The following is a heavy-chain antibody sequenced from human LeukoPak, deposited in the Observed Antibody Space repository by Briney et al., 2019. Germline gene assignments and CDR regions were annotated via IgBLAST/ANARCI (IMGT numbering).Heavy chain of an antibody. CDR1: GDSVTSGI. D-gene: IGHD3-10*01. Sequence: SQTLSLTCAISGDSVTSGIWNWIRQSPSRGLEWLGRTYHWSKWFNDYAVSVESRMTINADTSRNQFSLQLNSVTPEDTAVYYCARDLHGSRGEFDFWGQGTRVTVSS. CDR3: ARDLHGSRGEFDF. V-gene: IGHV6-1*01. CDR2: TYHWSKWFN. J-gene: IGHJ5*01.